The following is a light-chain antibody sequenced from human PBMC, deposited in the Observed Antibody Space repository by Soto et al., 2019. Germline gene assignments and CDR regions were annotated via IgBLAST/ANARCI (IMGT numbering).Light chain of an antibody. CDR2: AAS. CDR3: QKCDSAPWT. Sequence: DIQMTQSPSSLSASVGDRVTITCRASQGISNYLAWYQQKPGKVPEPLIYAASTLQPGVSSRFSGNGSETDFTLTINSLQPGDAATYYCQKCDSAPWTFGPGTKVDIK. V-gene: IGKV1-27*01. J-gene: IGKJ1*01. CDR1: QGISNY.